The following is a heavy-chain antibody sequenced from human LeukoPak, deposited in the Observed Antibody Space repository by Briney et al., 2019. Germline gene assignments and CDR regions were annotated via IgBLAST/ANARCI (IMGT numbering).Heavy chain of an antibody. CDR3: ARVHYGDSNWFDP. CDR2: ISAYNGNT. CDR1: GYTFTSYG. V-gene: IGHV1-18*01. D-gene: IGHD4-17*01. Sequence: ASVKVSCKASGYTFTSYGINWVRQAPGQGLEWMGWISAYNGNTNYAQRLQGRVTMTTDTSTSTAYMELRSLRSDDTAVYYCARVHYGDSNWFDPWGQGTLVTVSS. J-gene: IGHJ5*02.